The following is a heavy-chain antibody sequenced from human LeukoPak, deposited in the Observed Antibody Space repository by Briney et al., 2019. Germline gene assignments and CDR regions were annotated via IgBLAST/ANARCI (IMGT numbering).Heavy chain of an antibody. Sequence: PSETLSLTCTVSGGSISSGDYSWSWIRQPPGKGLEWFGYIYYSGSTYYNPSLKSRVTISVDTSKNQFSLKLSSVTAADTAVYYCARESGRRFLECLSPPESYYGMDVWGQGTTVTVSS. CDR1: GGSISSGDYS. CDR3: ARESGRRFLECLSPPESYYGMDV. J-gene: IGHJ6*02. V-gene: IGHV4-30-4*08. CDR2: IYYSGST. D-gene: IGHD3-3*01.